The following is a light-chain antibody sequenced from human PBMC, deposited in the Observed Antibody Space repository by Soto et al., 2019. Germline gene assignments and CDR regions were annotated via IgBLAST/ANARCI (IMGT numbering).Light chain of an antibody. V-gene: IGKV1-39*01. J-gene: IGKJ1*01. CDR2: AAS. CDR1: QSISNY. Sequence: DIQMTQSPSSLSASVGDRVTITCRASQSISNYLNWYQQKPGKAHKLLIYAASSLQSGVPSRFSGSKSGTDFSLTISSLQPEDFATYYCQQSYSTPEFGQGTKVEIK. CDR3: QQSYSTPE.